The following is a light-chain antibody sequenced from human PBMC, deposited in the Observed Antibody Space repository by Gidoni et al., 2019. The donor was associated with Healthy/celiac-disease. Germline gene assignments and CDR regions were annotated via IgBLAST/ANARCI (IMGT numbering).Light chain of an antibody. CDR3: GTWDSSLIWV. V-gene: IGLV1-51*01. J-gene: IGLJ3*02. CDR2: DNN. Sequence: QSVLPPPPPVSAAPAQKVTISCSGSSSNSGNNYVSWYQQLPGTAPKLLIYDNNKRPSGIPDRFSGSKSGTSATLGITGLQTGDEADYYCGTWDSSLIWVFGGGTKLTVL. CDR1: SSNSGNNY.